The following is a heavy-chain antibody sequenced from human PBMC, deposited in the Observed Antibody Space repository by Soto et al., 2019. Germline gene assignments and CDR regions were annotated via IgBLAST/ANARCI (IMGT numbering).Heavy chain of an antibody. CDR3: ARSPQGAVAGYYGMDV. V-gene: IGHV1-8*01. CDR2: MNPNSGNT. J-gene: IGHJ6*02. CDR1: GYTFTSYD. D-gene: IGHD6-19*01. Sequence: QVQLVQSGAEVKKPGASVKVSCKASGYTFTSYDINWVRQATGQGLEWMRWMNPNSGNTGYAQKFQGRVTMTRNTSISTAYMELSSLRSEDTAVYYCARSPQGAVAGYYGMDVWGQGTTVTVSS.